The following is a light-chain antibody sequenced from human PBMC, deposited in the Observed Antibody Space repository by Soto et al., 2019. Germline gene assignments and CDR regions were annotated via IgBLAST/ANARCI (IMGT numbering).Light chain of an antibody. CDR2: EVT. J-gene: IGLJ1*01. Sequence: HSVLTQHTSLSGSPGRSIIISCTGAISDVGAYNYVSWYQQHPDKAPKVMIYEVTNRPSGVSNRFSGSKSGNTASLTISGLQAEDEADYYCSSYTRSDIFVYGTGTKVTVL. CDR1: ISDVGAYNY. V-gene: IGLV2-14*01. CDR3: SSYTRSDIFV.